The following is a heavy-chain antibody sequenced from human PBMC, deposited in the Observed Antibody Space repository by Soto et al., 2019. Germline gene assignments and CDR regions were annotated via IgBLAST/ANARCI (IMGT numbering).Heavy chain of an antibody. CDR3: ARGGFTMVRRFAY. CDR1: GGSISSGPYS. V-gene: IGHV4-39*01. D-gene: IGHD3-10*01. J-gene: IGHJ4*02. CDR2: FYYSGST. Sequence: SETLSLTCSVSGGSISSGPYSWGWIRQPPGKGLEWIGTFYYSGSTRYNPSLESRVTISVDTSKNQFSLKLSSVTAADTAVYYCARGGFTMVRRFAYWGQGTLVTISS.